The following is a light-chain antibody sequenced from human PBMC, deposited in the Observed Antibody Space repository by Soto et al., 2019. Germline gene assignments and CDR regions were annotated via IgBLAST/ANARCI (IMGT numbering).Light chain of an antibody. Sequence: EIVLTQSPGTLSLSPGERATLSCRASQSVSSSFVAWYQQKPGQAPRLLIYRVSNRATGIPDRFSGSGSGTDLTITINRLEPEDFAVYYCQQYGISPFTFGPGTKVDIK. CDR2: RVS. CDR3: QQYGISPFT. J-gene: IGKJ3*01. CDR1: QSVSSSF. V-gene: IGKV3-20*01.